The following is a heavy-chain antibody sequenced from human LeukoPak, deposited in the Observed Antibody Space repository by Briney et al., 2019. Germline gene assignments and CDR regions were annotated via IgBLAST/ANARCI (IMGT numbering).Heavy chain of an antibody. CDR2: IEKDGSQT. J-gene: IGHJ4*02. D-gene: IGHD6-19*01. V-gene: IGHV3-7*01. CDR3: ARAGYSSGYDY. Sequence: EGSLRLSCAASGFTFSSYWMARVRQAPGKGLEWLANIEKDGSQTYYVDSMEGRFTISRDNAKNSLYLQMNSLRAEDTALYYCARAGYSSGYDYWGQGTLVTVSS. CDR1: GFTFSSYW.